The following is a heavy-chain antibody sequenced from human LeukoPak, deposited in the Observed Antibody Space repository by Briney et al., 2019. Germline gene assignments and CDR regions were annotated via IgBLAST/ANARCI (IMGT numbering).Heavy chain of an antibody. Sequence: TAETLSLTCTVSGGSISSYYWSWIRQPPGKGLEWIGHIYYSGGTNYTPSLKSRVSISVDTTKNQVSLKLSSVTAADTAVYYCAGHTSSGYSVFEYWGQGTLVTGSS. D-gene: IGHD3-22*01. CDR1: GGSISSYY. CDR3: AGHTSSGYSVFEY. CDR2: IYYSGGT. J-gene: IGHJ4*02. V-gene: IGHV4-59*08.